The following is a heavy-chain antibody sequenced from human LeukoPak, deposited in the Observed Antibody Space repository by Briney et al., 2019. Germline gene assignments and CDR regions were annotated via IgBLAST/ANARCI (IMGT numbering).Heavy chain of an antibody. CDR1: GFTVNSNY. J-gene: IGHJ4*02. CDR3: ASLSPLYYDSSGYSY. CDR2: IYSGDST. D-gene: IGHD3-22*01. Sequence: PGGSLRLSCAASGFTVNSNYMSWVRQAPGKGLEWVSVIYSGDSTYYADSVKGRFTISRDNSKNTLYLQMNSLRAADTAVYYCASLSPLYYDSSGYSYWGQGTLVTVSS. V-gene: IGHV3-53*01.